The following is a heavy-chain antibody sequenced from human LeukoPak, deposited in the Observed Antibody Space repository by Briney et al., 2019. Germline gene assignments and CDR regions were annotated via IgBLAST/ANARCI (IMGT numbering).Heavy chain of an antibody. CDR3: ARETMVRGWAYYYYYMDV. V-gene: IGHV4-38-2*02. CDR2: IYHSGST. Sequence: PSETLSLTCTVSGYSISSSYYWGWIRQPPGKGLEWIGSIYHSGSTYYNPSLKSRVTISVDTSKNQFSLKLSSVTAADTAVYYCARETMVRGWAYYYYYMDVWGKGTTVTISS. CDR1: GYSISSSYY. D-gene: IGHD3-10*01. J-gene: IGHJ6*03.